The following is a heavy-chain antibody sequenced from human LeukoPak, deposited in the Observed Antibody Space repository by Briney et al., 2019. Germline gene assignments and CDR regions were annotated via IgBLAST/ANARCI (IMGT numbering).Heavy chain of an antibody. CDR3: VQMVRGVIY. V-gene: IGHV4-39*07. J-gene: IGHJ4*02. D-gene: IGHD3-10*01. CDR1: GGSISSSSYY. CDR2: IYYSGST. Sequence: SETLSLTCTVSGGSISSSSYYWGWIRQPPGKGLEWIGSIYYSGSTYYNPSLKSRVTISVDTSKNQCSLKLSSVTAADTAVYYCVQMVRGVIYRGQGTLVTVSS.